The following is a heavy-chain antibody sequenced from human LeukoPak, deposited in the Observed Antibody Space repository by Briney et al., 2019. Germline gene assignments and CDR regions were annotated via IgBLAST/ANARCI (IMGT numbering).Heavy chain of an antibody. CDR3: ARDIVVVPAAQYYFDY. Sequence: GGSLRLSCVASGFTFSSYWMSWVRQAPGKGLEWVANIKQDGSEKYYVDSVKGRFTISRDNAKNSLYLQMNSLRAEDTAVYYCARDIVVVPAAQYYFDYWGQGTLVTVSS. CDR2: IKQDGSEK. CDR1: GFTFSSYW. J-gene: IGHJ4*02. D-gene: IGHD2-2*01. V-gene: IGHV3-7*03.